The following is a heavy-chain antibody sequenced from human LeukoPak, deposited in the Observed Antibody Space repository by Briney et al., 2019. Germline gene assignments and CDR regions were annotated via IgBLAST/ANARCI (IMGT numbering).Heavy chain of an antibody. D-gene: IGHD1/OR15-1a*01. CDR2: TYYSGST. J-gene: IGHJ3*02. CDR1: GGSISSYY. V-gene: IGHV4-59*01. Sequence: PSETPSLTCTVSGGSISSYYWSWIRQPPGKGLEWIGYTYYSGSTNYNPSLKSRVTISVDTSKNQFSLKLSSVTAADTAVYYCARRDSRTHAFDIWGQGTMVTVSS. CDR3: ARRDSRTHAFDI.